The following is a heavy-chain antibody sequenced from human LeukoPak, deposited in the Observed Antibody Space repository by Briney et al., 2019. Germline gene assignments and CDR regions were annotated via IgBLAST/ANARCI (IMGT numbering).Heavy chain of an antibody. Sequence: SETLSLTCTVSGGSISSVSYYWGWIRQPPGKGLEWIGRISYNGCTYYNPSLKSRVTIFVDTSKNQFSLKLSSVTAADTAVYYCARRITGTTSDSFDYWGQGTLVTVSS. D-gene: IGHD1-20*01. V-gene: IGHV4-39*01. CDR1: GGSISSVSYY. CDR3: ARRITGTTSDSFDY. CDR2: ISYNGCT. J-gene: IGHJ4*02.